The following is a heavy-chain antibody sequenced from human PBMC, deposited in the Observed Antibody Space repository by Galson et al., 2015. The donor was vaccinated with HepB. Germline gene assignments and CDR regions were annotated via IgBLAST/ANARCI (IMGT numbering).Heavy chain of an antibody. V-gene: IGHV3-53*01. CDR3: ARTYYDFWSGYARTDYYFDY. D-gene: IGHD3-3*01. Sequence: SLRLSCAASGFTVSSNYMSWVRQAPGKGLEWVSVIYSGGSTYYADSVKGRFTISRDNSKNTLYLQMNSLRAEDTAVYYCARTYYDFWSGYARTDYYFDYWGQGTLVTVSS. CDR2: IYSGGST. CDR1: GFTVSSNY. J-gene: IGHJ4*02.